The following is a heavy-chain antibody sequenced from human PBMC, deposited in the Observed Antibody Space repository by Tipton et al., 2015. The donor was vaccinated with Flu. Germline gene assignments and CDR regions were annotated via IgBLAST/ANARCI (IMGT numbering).Heavy chain of an antibody. V-gene: IGHV3-7*01. D-gene: IGHD5-18*01. CDR3: ARESTPHERYSYGAGYFDY. CDR2: IKQDGSEK. Sequence: SLRLSCAASGFTFSSYWMSWVRQAPGKGLEWVANIKQDGSEKYYVDSVKGRFTISRDNAKNSLYLQMNSLRAEDTAVYYCARESTPHERYSYGAGYFDYWGQGTLVTVSS. CDR1: GFTFSSYW. J-gene: IGHJ4*02.